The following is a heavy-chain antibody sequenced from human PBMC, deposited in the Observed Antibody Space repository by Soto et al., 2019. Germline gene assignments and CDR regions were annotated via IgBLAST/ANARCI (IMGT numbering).Heavy chain of an antibody. CDR1: GGSFSGYY. Sequence: SETLSLTCAVYGGSFSGYYWSWIRQPPGKGLEWIGEINHSGSTNYNPSLKSRVPLSLDTSPTQFSLKLSSVTAADTAVYYCARGGRTVGPPFDYWGQGTLVTVSS. CDR2: INHSGST. J-gene: IGHJ4*02. V-gene: IGHV4-34*01. D-gene: IGHD1-1*01. CDR3: ARGGRTVGPPFDY.